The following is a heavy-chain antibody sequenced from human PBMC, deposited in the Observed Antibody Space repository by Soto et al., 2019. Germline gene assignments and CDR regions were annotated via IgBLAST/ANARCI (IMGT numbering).Heavy chain of an antibody. CDR3: AKDQKDYSGSGTYYVPYGMDV. V-gene: IGHV3-30*18. CDR1: GFTFSNFG. CDR2: TSYDGNKN. D-gene: IGHD3-10*01. J-gene: IGHJ6*02. Sequence: QVQLVESGGGVVQPGRSLRLSCVASGFTFSNFGMHWVRQAPGKGLEWVALTSYDGNKNYYADSVKGRFTLTRENSKNTLNLQTNSLRAEDTALYFCAKDQKDYSGSGTYYVPYGMDVWGQGTTVTVSS.